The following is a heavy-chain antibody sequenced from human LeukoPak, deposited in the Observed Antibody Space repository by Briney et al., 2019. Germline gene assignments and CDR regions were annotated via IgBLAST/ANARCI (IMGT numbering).Heavy chain of an antibody. Sequence: KASETLSLTCTVSGGSISSYYWSWIRQPPGKGLEWIGYIYYSGSTNYNPSLKSRVTISVDTSKNQFSLKLSSVTAADTAVYYCASFPYYYDSSGFPASHAFDIWGQGTMVTVSS. J-gene: IGHJ3*02. CDR3: ASFPYYYDSSGFPASHAFDI. D-gene: IGHD3-22*01. CDR2: IYYSGST. CDR1: GGSISSYY. V-gene: IGHV4-59*08.